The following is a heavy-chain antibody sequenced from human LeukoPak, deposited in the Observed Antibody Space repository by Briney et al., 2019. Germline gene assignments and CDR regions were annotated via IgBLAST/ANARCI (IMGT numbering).Heavy chain of an antibody. CDR3: AREGYSGSGGYNWFDP. CDR2: IYYSGST. D-gene: IGHD5-12*01. CDR1: GDSISSGDYY. V-gene: IGHV4-30-4*01. J-gene: IGHJ5*02. Sequence: PSETLSLTCTVSGDSISSGDYYWSWIRQPPGKGLEWIGSIYYSGSTYYNPSLKSRVTISVDTSKNQFSLKLSSVTAADTAVYYCAREGYSGSGGYNWFDPWGQGTLVTVSS.